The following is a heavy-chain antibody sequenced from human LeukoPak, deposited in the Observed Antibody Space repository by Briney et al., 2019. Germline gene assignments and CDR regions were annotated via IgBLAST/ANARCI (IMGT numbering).Heavy chain of an antibody. CDR2: IWYDGSNK. D-gene: IGHD3-22*01. CDR1: GFTFSSYG. J-gene: IGHJ3*02. V-gene: IGHV3-33*01. CDR3: ARGENYYDSSGYYTDAFDI. Sequence: GGSLRLSCAASGFTFSSYGMHWVRQAPGKGLEWVAVIWYDGSNKYYADSVKGRFTISRDNSKNTLCLQMNSLRAEDTAVYYCARGENYYDSSGYYTDAFDIWGQGTMVTVSS.